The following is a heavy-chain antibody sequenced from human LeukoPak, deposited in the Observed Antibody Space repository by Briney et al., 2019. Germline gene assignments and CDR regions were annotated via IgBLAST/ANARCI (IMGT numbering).Heavy chain of an antibody. J-gene: IGHJ4*02. CDR3: ARDAVTTSLDY. CDR2: IYYSGST. Sequence: SETLSLTCTVSGGSISSSSYYWGWIRQPPGKGLEWIGSIYYSGSTYYNPSLKSRVTISVDTSKNQFSLKLSSVTAADTAMYYCARDAVTTSLDYWGQGTLVTVSS. V-gene: IGHV4-39*02. D-gene: IGHD5-12*01. CDR1: GGSISSSSYY.